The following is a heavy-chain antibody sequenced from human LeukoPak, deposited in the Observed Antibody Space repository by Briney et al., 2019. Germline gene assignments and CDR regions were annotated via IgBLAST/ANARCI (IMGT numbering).Heavy chain of an antibody. J-gene: IGHJ4*02. CDR3: ASDILTGLFTY. CDR1: GGTFSSYA. Sequence: SVKVSCKASGGTFSSYAISWVRQAPGQGLEWMGRIIPILGIANYAQKFQGRVTMTRNTSISTAYMELSSLRSEDTAVYYCASDILTGLFTYWGQGTLVTVSS. V-gene: IGHV1-69*04. D-gene: IGHD3-9*01. CDR2: IIPILGIA.